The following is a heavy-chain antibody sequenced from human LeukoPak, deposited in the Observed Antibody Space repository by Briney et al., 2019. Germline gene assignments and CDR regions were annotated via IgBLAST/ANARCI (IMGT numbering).Heavy chain of an antibody. J-gene: IGHJ2*01. D-gene: IGHD6-13*01. CDR1: SGSISGGDYY. CDR2: VYVSGST. V-gene: IGHV4-61*10. CDR3: ARVYYSISYDYWYFDL. Sequence: SETLSLTCTVSSGSISGGDYYWSWIRQPAGKGLEWIGRVYVSGSTNYNPSLKSRVTISVDTSKNQFSLKLRSVTAADTAVYYCARVYYSISYDYWYFDLWGRGTLVTVSS.